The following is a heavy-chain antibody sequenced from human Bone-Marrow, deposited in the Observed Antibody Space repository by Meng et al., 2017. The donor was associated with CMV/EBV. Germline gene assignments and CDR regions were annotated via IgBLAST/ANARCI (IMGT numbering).Heavy chain of an antibody. V-gene: IGHV1-69*10. CDR2: IIPILGIA. Sequence: SVKVSCKASGGTFSSYAISWVRQAPGQGLEWMGGIIPILGIANYAQKFQGRVTITADKSTSTAYMELSSLRSEDTAVYYCARGDQLANFDYWGQGTLVTVSS. CDR3: ARGDQLANFDY. D-gene: IGHD2-2*01. CDR1: GGTFSSYA. J-gene: IGHJ4*02.